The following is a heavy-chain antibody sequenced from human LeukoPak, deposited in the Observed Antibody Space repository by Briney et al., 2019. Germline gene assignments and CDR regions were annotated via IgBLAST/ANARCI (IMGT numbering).Heavy chain of an antibody. D-gene: IGHD6-19*01. CDR1: GGSISSGGYS. Sequence: TLSLTCAVSGGSISSGGYSCSWIRQPPGKGLEWIGYIYHSGSTYYNPSLKSRVTISVDRSKNQFSLKLSSVTAADTAVYYCARAEYSSGWYGGAFDIWGQGTMVTVSS. CDR2: IYHSGST. V-gene: IGHV4-30-2*01. CDR3: ARAEYSSGWYGGAFDI. J-gene: IGHJ3*02.